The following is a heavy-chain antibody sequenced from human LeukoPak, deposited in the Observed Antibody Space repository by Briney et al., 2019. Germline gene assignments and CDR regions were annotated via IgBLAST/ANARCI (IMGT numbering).Heavy chain of an antibody. V-gene: IGHV3-NL1*01. CDR1: GFAFSNYG. D-gene: IGHD4-17*01. CDR2: IYSGGST. CDR3: ARAYGDYLGDYFDY. J-gene: IGHJ4*02. Sequence: PGGSLRLSCAASGFAFSNYGMHWVRQAPGKGLEWVSVIYSGGSTYYADSVKGRFTISRDNSKNTLYLQMNSLRAEDTAVYYCARAYGDYLGDYFDYWGQGTLVTVSS.